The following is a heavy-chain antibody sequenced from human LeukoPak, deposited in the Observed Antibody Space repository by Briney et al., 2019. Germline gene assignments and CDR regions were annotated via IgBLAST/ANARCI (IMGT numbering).Heavy chain of an antibody. Sequence: SETLSLTCTVSGGSISSSSYYWGWIRQPPGKGLEWIGRIYTSGSTNYNPSLKSRVTMSVDTSKNQFSLKLSSVTAADTAVYYCARDGVVRGVIGEWGQGTLVTVSS. D-gene: IGHD3-10*01. CDR2: IYTSGST. CDR1: GGSISSSSYY. V-gene: IGHV4-39*07. J-gene: IGHJ4*02. CDR3: ARDGVVRGVIGE.